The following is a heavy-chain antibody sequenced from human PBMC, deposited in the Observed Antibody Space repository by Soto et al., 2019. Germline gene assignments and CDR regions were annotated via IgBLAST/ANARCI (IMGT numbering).Heavy chain of an antibody. CDR2: FDPEDGET. CDR1: GYTLTELS. J-gene: IGHJ4*02. V-gene: IGHV1-24*01. D-gene: IGHD3-22*01. Sequence: ASVKVSCKGSGYTLTELSMHWVRQAPGKGLEWMGGFDPEDGETIYAQKFQGRVTMTEDTSTDTAYMELSSLGSEDTAVYYCATIDSSGYPLDYWGQGTLVTVSS. CDR3: ATIDSSGYPLDY.